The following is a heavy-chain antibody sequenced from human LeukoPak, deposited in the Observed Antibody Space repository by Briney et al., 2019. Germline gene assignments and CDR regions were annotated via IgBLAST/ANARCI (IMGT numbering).Heavy chain of an antibody. J-gene: IGHJ4*02. CDR3: AADLSNPRMGASYLDS. V-gene: IGHV1-58*01. CDR1: GFTSTNFA. D-gene: IGHD3-16*01. CDR2: IIVGSGAT. Sequence: ASVKVSCKTSGFTSTNFAVQWVRQARGQRLEWIGWIIVGSGATKCAQDFQERVTITRDLSTSTLYMELRSLTSEDTAVYYCAADLSNPRMGASYLDSWGQGTLVTVSS.